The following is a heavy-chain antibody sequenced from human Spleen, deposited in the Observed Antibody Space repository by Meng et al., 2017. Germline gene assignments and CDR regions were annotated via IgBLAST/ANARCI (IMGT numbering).Heavy chain of an antibody. D-gene: IGHD6-25*01. CDR2: INPDNGGT. CDR3: ARDEDISAAGKLFGDY. V-gene: IGHV1-2*06. CDR1: GYTFTDYY. Sequence: ASVKVSCKPSGYTFTDYYIHWVRQAPGQGLEWMGQINPDNGGTKYAQTFQGRVTMTRDTSTSTAYMELRRLRADDTAMYYCARDEDISAAGKLFGDYWGQGTLVTVSS. J-gene: IGHJ4*02.